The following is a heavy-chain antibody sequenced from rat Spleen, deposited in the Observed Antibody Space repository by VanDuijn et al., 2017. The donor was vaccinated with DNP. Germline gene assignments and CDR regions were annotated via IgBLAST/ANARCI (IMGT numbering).Heavy chain of an antibody. J-gene: IGHJ2*01. CDR2: ISFDGGAT. CDR3: AKDAFDY. V-gene: IGHV5-17*01. CDR1: GFTFSDYA. Sequence: EVQLAESGGGLVQPGGSLRLSCTTSGFTFSDYAMAWVRQAPKKGLEWVTTISFDGGATFYRDSVKGRFTISRDNAKSVLYLQMESLRSEDTATYYCAKDAFDYWGQGVMVTVSS.